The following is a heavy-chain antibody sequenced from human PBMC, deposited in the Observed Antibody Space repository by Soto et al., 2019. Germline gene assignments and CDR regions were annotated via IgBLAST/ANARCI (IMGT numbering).Heavy chain of an antibody. Sequence: GGSLRLSCAASGFSVSKYGMHWVRQAPGKGLEWVAVIWYDGSNKYYADSVKGRFTISRDNSKNRLYLQMNSLRAEDTAVYFCARDPVEEGYYFDYWGRGTLVTVSS. CDR1: GFSVSKYG. CDR2: IWYDGSNK. D-gene: IGHD6-13*01. V-gene: IGHV3-33*01. CDR3: ARDPVEEGYYFDY. J-gene: IGHJ4*02.